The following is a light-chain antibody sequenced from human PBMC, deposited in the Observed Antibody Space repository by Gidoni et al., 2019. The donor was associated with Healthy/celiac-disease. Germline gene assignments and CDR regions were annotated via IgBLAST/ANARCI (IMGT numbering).Light chain of an antibody. CDR2: DAS. V-gene: IGKV3-11*01. J-gene: IGKJ2*01. CDR3: QQRSNWPPVLYT. CDR1: QSVSSY. Sequence: EIVLTQSPATLSLSPGERATLSCRASQSVSSYLAWYQHKPGQAPRLLIYDASNRATGIPARFSGSGSGTDFTLTISSLEPEDFAVYYCQQRSNWPPVLYTFGQGTKLEIK.